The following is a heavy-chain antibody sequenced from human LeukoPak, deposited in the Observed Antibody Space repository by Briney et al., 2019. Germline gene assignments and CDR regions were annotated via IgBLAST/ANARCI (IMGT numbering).Heavy chain of an antibody. Sequence: GASVKVSCKDSGYTFTNYDSNWVRQDTGQGLEWMGWMNPNSGNTDYAQKFQGRVSLTRNTSINTAYMELSSLRSEDTAVYYCARAPSNLAAADYYYYYMDVWGKGTTVTVSS. CDR3: ARAPSNLAAADYYYYYMDV. CDR1: GYTFTNYD. V-gene: IGHV1-8*03. CDR2: MNPNSGNT. D-gene: IGHD6-13*01. J-gene: IGHJ6*03.